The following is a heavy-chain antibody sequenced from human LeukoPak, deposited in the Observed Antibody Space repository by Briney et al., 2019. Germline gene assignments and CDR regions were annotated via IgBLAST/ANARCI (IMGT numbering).Heavy chain of an antibody. CDR2: IYYSGST. D-gene: IGHD3-16*01. Sequence: SETLSLTCTVSGGSISSYYWSWIRQPPGKGLEWIGYIYYSGSTNYNPSLKSRVTISVDTSKNQFSLKLSSVTAADTAVYYCAREDVYVWGSYISYWGKGTLVTVSS. CDR3: AREDVYVWGSYISY. CDR1: GGSISSYY. V-gene: IGHV4-59*01. J-gene: IGHJ4*02.